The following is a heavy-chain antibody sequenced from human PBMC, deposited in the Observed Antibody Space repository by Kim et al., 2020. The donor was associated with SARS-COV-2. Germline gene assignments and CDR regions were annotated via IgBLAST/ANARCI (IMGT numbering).Heavy chain of an antibody. J-gene: IGHJ4*02. CDR1: GFIFSDYW. V-gene: IGHV3-7*03. Sequence: GGSLRLSCAASGFIFSDYWMSWVRQAPGKGLEWVANIRPDGSQKSYGDSVKGRFTISRDNAQNSLYLQMNSLRAEDTAVYYCARDPGRLSYCGQGT. CDR2: IRPDGSQK. CDR3: ARDPGRLSY.